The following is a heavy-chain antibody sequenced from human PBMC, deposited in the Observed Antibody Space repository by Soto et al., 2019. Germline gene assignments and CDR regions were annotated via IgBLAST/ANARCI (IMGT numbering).Heavy chain of an antibody. CDR3: ARVHSSIYSWDYLDY. V-gene: IGHV3-23*01. D-gene: IGHD1-1*01. CDR1: GFTFSSYA. J-gene: IGHJ4*02. CDR2: ISGSGGST. Sequence: GGSLRLSCAASGFTFSSYAMSWVRQAPGKGLEWVSAISGSGGSTYYADSVKGRFTISRDNSKNTLYLQMNSLRAEDTAVYFCARVHSSIYSWDYLDYWGQGTLVTVSS.